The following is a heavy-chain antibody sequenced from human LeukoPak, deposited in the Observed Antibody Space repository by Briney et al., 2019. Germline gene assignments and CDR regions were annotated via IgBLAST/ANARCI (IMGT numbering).Heavy chain of an antibody. J-gene: IGHJ4*02. CDR3: ARSEKGSFDY. Sequence: GRSLRLSCAASGFTFDDYAMHWVRQAPGKGLEWVSGISWNSGSIGYADSVKGRFTISRDNAKNSLYLQMNSLRAEDTAVYYCARSEKGSFDYWGQGTLVTVSS. V-gene: IGHV3-9*01. D-gene: IGHD3-10*01. CDR1: GFTFDDYA. CDR2: ISWNSGSI.